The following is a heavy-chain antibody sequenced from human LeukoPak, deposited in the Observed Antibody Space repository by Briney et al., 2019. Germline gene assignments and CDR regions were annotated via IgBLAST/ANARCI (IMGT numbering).Heavy chain of an antibody. CDR3: AQIAAAGSGPDY. CDR2: INPSGGST. Sequence: AASVKVSCKASGYTFTSYYMHWVRQAPGQGLEWMGIINPSGGSTSYAQKFQGRVTMTRDTSTSTAYMELRSLRSDDTAVYYCAQIAAAGSGPDYWGQGTLVTVSS. V-gene: IGHV1-46*01. J-gene: IGHJ4*02. CDR1: GYTFTSYY. D-gene: IGHD6-13*01.